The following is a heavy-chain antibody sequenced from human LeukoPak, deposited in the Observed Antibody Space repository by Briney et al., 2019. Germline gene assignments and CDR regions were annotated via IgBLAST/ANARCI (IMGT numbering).Heavy chain of an antibody. CDR2: IKQDGSEK. J-gene: IGHJ4*02. CDR3: ARASIAVAGRSWGYYFDY. V-gene: IGHV3-7*03. D-gene: IGHD6-19*01. Sequence: GGSLRLSCAASGFTFSSYWMSWVRQAPGKGLEWVANIKQDGSEKYYVDSVKGRFTISRDNAKNSLYLQMNSLRAEDTAVYYCARASIAVAGRSWGYYFDYWGQGTLVTVSS. CDR1: GFTFSSYW.